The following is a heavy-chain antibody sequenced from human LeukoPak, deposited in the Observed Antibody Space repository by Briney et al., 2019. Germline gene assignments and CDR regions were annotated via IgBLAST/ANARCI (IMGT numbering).Heavy chain of an antibody. V-gene: IGHV4-59*08. Sequence: SETLSLTCSISGVSISSYYWSWIRQPPGKGLEWIGYIYYSGSTNYNPSLKSRVTISVDTSKNQFSLKLSSVTAADTAVYYCARLIGEAVYYCYGMDVWGQGTTVTVSS. CDR3: ARLIGEAVYYCYGMDV. J-gene: IGHJ6*02. CDR1: GVSISSYY. CDR2: IYYSGST. D-gene: IGHD3-10*01.